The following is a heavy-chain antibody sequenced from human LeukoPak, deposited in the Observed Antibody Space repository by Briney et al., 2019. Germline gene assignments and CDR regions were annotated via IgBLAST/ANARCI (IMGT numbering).Heavy chain of an antibody. J-gene: IGHJ4*02. D-gene: IGHD3-22*01. Sequence: PGGSLRLSCAASGFTFSSYSMNWVRQAPGKGLEWVSYISSSSSTIYYADSVKGRFTISRDNAKNSLYLQMNSLRAEDTAVYYCARMPRSTMIAAEDYWGQGTLVTVSS. CDR3: ARMPRSTMIAAEDY. CDR2: ISSSSSTI. V-gene: IGHV3-48*01. CDR1: GFTFSSYS.